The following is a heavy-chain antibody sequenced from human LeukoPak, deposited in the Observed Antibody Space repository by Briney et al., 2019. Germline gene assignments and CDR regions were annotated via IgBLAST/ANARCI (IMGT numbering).Heavy chain of an antibody. V-gene: IGHV4-31*03. D-gene: IGHD1-26*01. J-gene: IGHJ4*02. CDR2: ISYTGGT. Sequence: SETLSLTCTASGGSVNNGPYYWSWIRQHPGKGLEWIGYISYTGGTYYNPSLESRVSMSVDTSKNQFALKLSSVTAADTAMYYCARIIVGASFDYWGQGTLVTVSS. CDR3: ARIIVGASFDY. CDR1: GGSVNNGPYY.